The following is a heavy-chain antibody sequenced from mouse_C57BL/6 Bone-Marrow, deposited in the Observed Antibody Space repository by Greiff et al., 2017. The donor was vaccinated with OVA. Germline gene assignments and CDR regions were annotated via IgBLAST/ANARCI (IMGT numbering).Heavy chain of an antibody. V-gene: IGHV14-3*01. J-gene: IGHJ4*01. D-gene: IGHD1-1*01. Sequence: EVQLQQSVAELVRPGASVKLSCTASGFNIKNTYMHWVKQRPEQGLEWIGRIDPANGNTKYAPKFQGKATITADTSSNTAYLQLSSLTSEDTAIYYCASLYYYGSSYAFYAMDYWGQGTSVTVSS. CDR3: ASLYYYGSSYAFYAMDY. CDR2: IDPANGNT. CDR1: GFNIKNTY.